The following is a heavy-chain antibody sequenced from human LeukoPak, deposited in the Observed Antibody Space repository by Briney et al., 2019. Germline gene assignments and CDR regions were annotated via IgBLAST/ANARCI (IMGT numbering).Heavy chain of an antibody. D-gene: IGHD3-16*01. CDR1: GFTFGDYA. Sequence: PGGSLRLSCTTSGFTFGDYAMAWVREAPGKGLVGVGFIRSKAYGGAADYAASVNGRFTISRDDSKSIASLQMNSLTTGDTALYYCARASVMGITGLPDYWGQGILVTVSS. CDR3: ARASVMGITGLPDY. V-gene: IGHV3-49*04. CDR2: IRSKAYGGAA. J-gene: IGHJ4*02.